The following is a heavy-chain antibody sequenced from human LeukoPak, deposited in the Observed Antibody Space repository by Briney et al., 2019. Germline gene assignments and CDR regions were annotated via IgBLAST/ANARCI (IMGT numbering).Heavy chain of an antibody. J-gene: IGHJ4*02. CDR3: ARGWGYCSGGNCYFTYFDY. CDR2: VDNRETT. V-gene: IGHV4-59*01. Sequence: KPSETLSLTCSVSGGSFTSYHWSWIRQPPGKGLEWIGYVDNRETTSYNPSLKSRVTISIDPSNSQFSLRLRSVAAADTAVYYCARGWGYCSGGNCYFTYFDYWGQGALVTVSS. CDR1: GGSFTSYH. D-gene: IGHD2-15*01.